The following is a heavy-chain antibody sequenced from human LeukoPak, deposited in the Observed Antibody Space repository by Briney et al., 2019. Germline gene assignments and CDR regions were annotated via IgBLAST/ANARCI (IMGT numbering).Heavy chain of an antibody. D-gene: IGHD3-22*01. CDR2: IWYDGSKK. CDR3: ARDVDGSSHLSIFDP. Sequence: PGGSLRLSCATSGFTFRNYGMHWVRRAPGKGLEWVAVIWYDGSKKYYGESVKDRFTISKDNSKNTVYLQMNSLRAEDTAVYYCARDVDGSSHLSIFDPWGQGTLVIISS. CDR1: GFTFRNYG. V-gene: IGHV3-33*01. J-gene: IGHJ5*02.